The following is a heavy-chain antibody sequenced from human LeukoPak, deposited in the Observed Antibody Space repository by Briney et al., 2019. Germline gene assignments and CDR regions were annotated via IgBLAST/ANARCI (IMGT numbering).Heavy chain of an antibody. V-gene: IGHV3-53*01. CDR1: GFTVSSNY. J-gene: IGHJ4*02. CDR3: ARGYYDILTGYPPLDY. CDR2: IYSGGST. D-gene: IGHD3-9*01. Sequence: PGGSLRLSCAASGFTVSSNYMSWVRQAPGKGLEWVSVIYSGGSTYYADSVKGRFTISRDNSKNTLYLQMNSLRAEDTAVYYCARGYYDILTGYPPLDYWGQGTLVTVSS.